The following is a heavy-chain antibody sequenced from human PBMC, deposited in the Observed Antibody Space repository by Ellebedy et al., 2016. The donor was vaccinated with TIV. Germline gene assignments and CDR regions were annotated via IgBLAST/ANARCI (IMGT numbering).Heavy chain of an antibody. CDR3: ARDDSPGARLSQQLVPPVAFDI. J-gene: IGHJ3*02. V-gene: IGHV3-21*01. D-gene: IGHD6-13*01. Sequence: GGSLRLXXAASGFTFSSYSMNWVRQAPGKGLEWVSSISSSSSYIYYADSVKGRFAISRDNAKNSLYLQMNSLRAEDTAVYYCARDDSPGARLSQQLVPPVAFDIWGQGTMVTVSS. CDR1: GFTFSSYS. CDR2: ISSSSSYI.